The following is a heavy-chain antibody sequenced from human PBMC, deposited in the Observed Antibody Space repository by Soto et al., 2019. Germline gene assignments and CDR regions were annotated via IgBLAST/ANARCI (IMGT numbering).Heavy chain of an antibody. J-gene: IGHJ4*02. CDR1: GFTFCSHA. CDR3: AKEGYDSSGYREPSFDY. Sequence: PGGALRLSRSAPGFTFCSHALSWGPPAPGEGLEWVSAISGSGGSTYYADSVKGRFTISRDNSKNTLYLQMNSLRAEDTAVYYCAKEGYDSSGYREPSFDYWGQGTLVTVSS. V-gene: IGHV3-23*01. CDR2: ISGSGGST. D-gene: IGHD3-22*01.